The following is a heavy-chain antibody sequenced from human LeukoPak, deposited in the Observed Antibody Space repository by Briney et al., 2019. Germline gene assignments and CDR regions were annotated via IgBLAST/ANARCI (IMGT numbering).Heavy chain of an antibody. CDR2: IYHSGNT. Sequence: SETLSLTCAVYGGSFSGYYWSWIRQPPGKGLEWIGEIYHSGNTVYNPPLKSRVTISVDNSKNQFSLKLTSVTAADTAVYYCARNGDSASVVDWGQGTLVTVSS. J-gene: IGHJ4*02. D-gene: IGHD4-17*01. CDR3: ARNGDSASVVD. V-gene: IGHV4-34*01. CDR1: GGSFSGYY.